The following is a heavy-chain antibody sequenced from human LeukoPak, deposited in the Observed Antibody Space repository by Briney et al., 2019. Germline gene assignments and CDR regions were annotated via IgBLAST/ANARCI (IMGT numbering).Heavy chain of an antibody. CDR1: GGSFSGYY. CDR2: INHSGST. CDR3: ARGRRTQARFDP. V-gene: IGHV4-34*01. J-gene: IGHJ5*02. Sequence: SETLSLTCAVYGGSFSGYYWSWIRQPPGKGLEWIGEINHSGSTNYNPSLKSRVTISVDTSKNQFSLKLSSVTAADTAVYYCARGRRTQARFDPWGQGTLVPVSS.